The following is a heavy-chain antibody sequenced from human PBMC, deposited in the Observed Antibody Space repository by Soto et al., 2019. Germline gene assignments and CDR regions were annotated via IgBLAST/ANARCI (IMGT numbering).Heavy chain of an antibody. CDR1: GGSISSGGYY. CDR2: LYYSGNT. Sequence: SETLSLTCTVSGGSISSGGYYWSWIRQHPGKGLEWIGYLYYSGNTYNNPSLKSRIIISVDTSKNQFSLKLSSVTAADTAVYYCATTTGSGREGYFDYWGPGILVTVSS. J-gene: IGHJ4*02. V-gene: IGHV4-31*03. D-gene: IGHD3-10*01. CDR3: ATTTGSGREGYFDY.